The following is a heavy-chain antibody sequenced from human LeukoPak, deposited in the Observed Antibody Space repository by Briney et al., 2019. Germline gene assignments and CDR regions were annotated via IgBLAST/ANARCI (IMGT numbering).Heavy chain of an antibody. V-gene: IGHV1-69*13. CDR2: IIPIFGTA. D-gene: IGHD3-22*01. J-gene: IGHJ4*02. Sequence: SVKVSCKASGGTFSSYANSWVRQAPGQGLEWMGVIIPIFGTANYAQKFQGRVTITADESTSTAYMELSSLRSEDTAVYYCARGRGTYYYDSSGYPPPDYWGQGTLVTVSS. CDR3: ARGRGTYYYDSSGYPPPDY. CDR1: GGTFSSYA.